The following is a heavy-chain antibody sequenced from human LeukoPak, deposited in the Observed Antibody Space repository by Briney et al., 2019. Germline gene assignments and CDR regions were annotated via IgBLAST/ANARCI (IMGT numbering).Heavy chain of an antibody. CDR1: GFTFSSYA. CDR3: AKGPRGGVVVTAMYFDY. J-gene: IGHJ4*02. V-gene: IGHV3-23*01. D-gene: IGHD2-21*02. Sequence: GGSLRLSCAASGFTFSSYAMSWVRQAPGKGLEGVSAISGSGGSTYYADSVKGRFTISRDNSKNTLYQQMNSLRAEDTAVYYCAKGPRGGVVVTAMYFDYWGQGTLVTVSS. CDR2: ISGSGGST.